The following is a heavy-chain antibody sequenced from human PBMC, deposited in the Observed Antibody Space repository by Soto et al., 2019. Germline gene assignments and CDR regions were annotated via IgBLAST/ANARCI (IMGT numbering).Heavy chain of an antibody. CDR3: ARVRTEGYCSGGSCYPNWFDP. D-gene: IGHD2-15*01. V-gene: IGHV1-8*01. J-gene: IGHJ5*02. Sequence: QVQLVQSGAEVKKPGASVKVSCKASGYTFTSYDINWVRQATGQGLEWMGWMNPNSGNTGYAQKSQGRVTMTRNTSISTAYMELSSLRSEDTAVYYCARVRTEGYCSGGSCYPNWFDPWGQGTLVTVSS. CDR1: GYTFTSYD. CDR2: MNPNSGNT.